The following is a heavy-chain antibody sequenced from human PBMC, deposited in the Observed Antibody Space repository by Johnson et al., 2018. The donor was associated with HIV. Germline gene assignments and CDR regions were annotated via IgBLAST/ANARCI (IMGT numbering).Heavy chain of an antibody. V-gene: IGHV3-53*01. J-gene: IGHJ3*02. D-gene: IGHD1-1*01. CDR1: GFTVSSNY. Sequence: VQLVESGGGLIQPGGSLRLSCAASGFTVSSNYMSWVRQAPGKGLEWVSVIYSGGSTYYADSVKGRFNITRDNSKNTLYLQMNSPGAEDTAVYYCARGGYGDVFDIWGQGTMVTVSS. CDR2: IYSGGST. CDR3: ARGGYGDVFDI.